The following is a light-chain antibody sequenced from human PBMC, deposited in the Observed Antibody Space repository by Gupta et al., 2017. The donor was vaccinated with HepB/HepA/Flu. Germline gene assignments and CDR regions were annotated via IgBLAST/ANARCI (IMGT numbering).Light chain of an antibody. V-gene: IGKV4-1*01. CDR2: WAS. CDR1: QSVLYSSNNKNY. J-gene: IGKJ5*01. CDR3: QRYYSTPVT. Sequence: DIVMTQSPDSLAVSLGERATINCKSSQSVLYSSNNKNYLAWYQQKPGQPPKLLIYWASTRESGVPDRFSGSGSGTDFTLTISSLQAEDVAVYYCQRYYSTPVTFGQGTLLEIK.